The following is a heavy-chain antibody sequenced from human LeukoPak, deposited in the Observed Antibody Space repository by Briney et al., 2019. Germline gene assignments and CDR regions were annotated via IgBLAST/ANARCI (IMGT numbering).Heavy chain of an antibody. CDR3: AKDGGRRVFYCGGDCPFDY. J-gene: IGHJ4*02. CDR1: GFTFNTYA. Sequence: GGSLRLSCAASGFTFNTYAMNWVRQAPGKGLEWVSGITVSGGGTYYADFVKGRFTISRDNSKNTLSLQMNSLRAEDTAVYYCAKDGGRRVFYCGGDCPFDYWGQGTLVTVSS. D-gene: IGHD2-21*01. CDR2: ITVSGGGT. V-gene: IGHV3-23*01.